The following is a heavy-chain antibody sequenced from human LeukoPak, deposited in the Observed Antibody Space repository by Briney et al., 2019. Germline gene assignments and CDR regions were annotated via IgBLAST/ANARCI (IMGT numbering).Heavy chain of an antibody. CDR1: GYTFTNFY. V-gene: IGHV1-46*01. CDR3: ARVGPYFDY. Sequence: ASVKVSCKASGYTFTNFYIHWVRQAPGQGLEWMGIVNLRDGNTKYAQKVQGRVTITADKSTSTAYMELSSLRSEDTAVYYCARVGPYFDYWGQGTLVTVSS. J-gene: IGHJ4*02. CDR2: VNLRDGNT.